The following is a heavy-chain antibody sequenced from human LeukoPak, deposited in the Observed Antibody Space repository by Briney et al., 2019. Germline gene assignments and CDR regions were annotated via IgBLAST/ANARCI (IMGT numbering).Heavy chain of an antibody. Sequence: GASVKVPCKASGGTFSSYAISWVRQAPGQGLEWMGGIIPIFGTANYAQKFQGRVTITADESTSTAYMELSSLRSEDTAVYYCARQYSYGFNFFDYWGQGTLVTVSS. D-gene: IGHD5-18*01. CDR1: GGTFSSYA. V-gene: IGHV1-69*01. CDR3: ARQYSYGFNFFDY. CDR2: IIPIFGTA. J-gene: IGHJ4*02.